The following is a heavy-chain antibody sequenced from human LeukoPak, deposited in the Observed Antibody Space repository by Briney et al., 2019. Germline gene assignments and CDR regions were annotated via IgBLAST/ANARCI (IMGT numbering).Heavy chain of an antibody. J-gene: IGHJ4*02. CDR3: ATYIAVAGTGYFDY. D-gene: IGHD6-19*01. Sequence: ASVKVSFKVSGYTLTELSMHWVRQAPGKGLGWRGGFDPEDGETIYAQKFQGRVTMTEDTSTDTAYMELSSLRSEDTAVYYCATYIAVAGTGYFDYWGQGTLVTVSS. V-gene: IGHV1-24*01. CDR2: FDPEDGET. CDR1: GYTLTELS.